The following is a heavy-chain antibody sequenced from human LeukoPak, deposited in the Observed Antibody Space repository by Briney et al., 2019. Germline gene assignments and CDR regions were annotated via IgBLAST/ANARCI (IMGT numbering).Heavy chain of an antibody. CDR1: GFTFSSYA. Sequence: GGSLRLSCAASGFTFSSYAMSWVRQAPGKGLEWVAVISYDGSNKYYADSVKGRFTISRDNSKNTLYLQMNSLRAEDTAVYYCARVLRDYDSRAYDAFDIWGQGTMVTVSS. CDR3: ARVLRDYDSRAYDAFDI. V-gene: IGHV3-30*03. D-gene: IGHD3-22*01. CDR2: ISYDGSNK. J-gene: IGHJ3*02.